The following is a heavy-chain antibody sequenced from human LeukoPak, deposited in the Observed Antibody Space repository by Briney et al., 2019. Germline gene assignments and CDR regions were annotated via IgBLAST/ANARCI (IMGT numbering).Heavy chain of an antibody. CDR1: GGSISSSSYY. V-gene: IGHV4-39*07. D-gene: IGHD3-22*01. J-gene: IGHJ3*02. CDR3: ARDSYDSSGYYAFDI. Sequence: SETLSLTCTVSGGSISSSSYYWGWIRQPPGKGLEWIGSIYYSGSTYYNPSLKSRVTMSGDTSKNQFSLKLSSVTAADTAVYYCARDSYDSSGYYAFDIWGQGTMVTVSS. CDR2: IYYSGST.